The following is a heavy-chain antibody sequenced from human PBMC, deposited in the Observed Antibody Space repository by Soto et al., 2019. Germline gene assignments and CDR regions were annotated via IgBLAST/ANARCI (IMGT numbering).Heavy chain of an antibody. Sequence: ASVKVSCKASGNIFTRYDINWVRQATGHGLEWMGWSNPNSGNIGYAQKFQGRVNMTRDTAIRTAYMEVSRLRSDDTAVYYCARGRASGSYYLLDYWGQGTLVTVSS. J-gene: IGHJ4*02. CDR3: ARGRASGSYYLLDY. CDR2: SNPNSGNI. CDR1: GNIFTRYD. V-gene: IGHV1-8*01. D-gene: IGHD3-10*01.